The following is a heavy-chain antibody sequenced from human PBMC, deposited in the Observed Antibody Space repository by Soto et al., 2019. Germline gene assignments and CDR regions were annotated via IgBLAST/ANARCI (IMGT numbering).Heavy chain of an antibody. CDR2: ISGSGGST. V-gene: IGHV3-23*01. J-gene: IGHJ4*02. Sequence: GGSLRLSCAASGFTFSSYSMSWVRQAPGKGLEWVSAISGSGGSTYYADSVKGRFTIYRDNSNNTLYLQMNSLRAEDTAVYYCAKGQYYRCTVGYFDYWGQGTMVTIPS. D-gene: IGHD1-26*01. CDR1: GFTFSSYS. CDR3: AKGQYYRCTVGYFDY.